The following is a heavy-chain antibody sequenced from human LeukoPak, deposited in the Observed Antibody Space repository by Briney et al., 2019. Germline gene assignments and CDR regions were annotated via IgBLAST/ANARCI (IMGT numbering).Heavy chain of an antibody. CDR1: GFTFSDYT. J-gene: IGHJ4*02. Sequence: GGSLRLSCAASGFTFSDYTMNWVRLAPGKGLEWVSSISGSSNYIYYADSVKGRFTISRDNSKNTLFLQMNSLRTEDTAVYYCAKSGGSNDFNYWGQGTLVTVSS. V-gene: IGHV3-21*01. CDR3: AKSGGSNDFNY. D-gene: IGHD3-10*01. CDR2: ISGSSNYI.